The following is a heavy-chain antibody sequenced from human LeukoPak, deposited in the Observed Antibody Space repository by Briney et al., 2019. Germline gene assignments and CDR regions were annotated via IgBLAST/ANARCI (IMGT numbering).Heavy chain of an antibody. V-gene: IGHV3-9*01. D-gene: IGHD3-22*01. CDR3: ARDGQVITTIVVVNDAFDI. CDR1: GFTFDDYA. Sequence: GGSLRLSCVVSGFTFDDYAMHWVRQAPGKGLEWVSGISWNSGSIGYADSVKGRFTISRDNAKNSLYLQMNSLRAEDTALYYCARDGQVITTIVVVNDAFDIWGQGTMVTVSS. CDR2: ISWNSGSI. J-gene: IGHJ3*02.